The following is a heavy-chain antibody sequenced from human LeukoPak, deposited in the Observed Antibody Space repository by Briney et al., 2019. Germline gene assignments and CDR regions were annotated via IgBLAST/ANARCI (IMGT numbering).Heavy chain of an antibody. J-gene: IGHJ4*02. CDR3: ARMSSNWYAARVFDY. CDR2: IYYSGST. D-gene: IGHD6-13*01. Sequence: SETLSLTCTVSGGSISSYYWSWIRQPPGKGLEWIGYIYYSGSTNYNPSLKSRVTISVDSSKNQFSRKLSSVTAADTAMYYCARMSSNWYAARVFDYWGQGTLVTVSS. V-gene: IGHV4-59*01. CDR1: GGSISSYY.